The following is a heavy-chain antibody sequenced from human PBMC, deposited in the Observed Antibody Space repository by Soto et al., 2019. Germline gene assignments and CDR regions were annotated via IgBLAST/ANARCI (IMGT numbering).Heavy chain of an antibody. CDR1: GFGFSTHA. CDR3: AGGPDAFDI. CDR2: ITNTGLTT. V-gene: IGHV3-23*01. J-gene: IGHJ3*02. D-gene: IGHD2-15*01. Sequence: PGGSLRLSCAASGFGFSTHALTWVRQAPGKGLEWLSSITNTGLTTHYADSVKGRFTISRENSRTTLHLQMNNLRVDDTAVYYCAGGPDAFDIWGRGTMVTVSS.